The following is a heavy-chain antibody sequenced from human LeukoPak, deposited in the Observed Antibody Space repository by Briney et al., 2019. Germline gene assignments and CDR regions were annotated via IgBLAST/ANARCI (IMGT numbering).Heavy chain of an antibody. J-gene: IGHJ2*01. Sequence: KTSETLSLTCAVSDGSLSTFYWSWIRQPPGKGLEWIGYTHYSGTTYYNPSLKSRVTMSVNTSKHQFSLEMTSVTAADTAVYYCARVHLGQLLYRYFDLWGRGTLVTVSS. D-gene: IGHD4-23*01. CDR3: ARVHLGQLLYRYFDL. CDR1: DGSLSTFY. V-gene: IGHV4-59*01. CDR2: THYSGTT.